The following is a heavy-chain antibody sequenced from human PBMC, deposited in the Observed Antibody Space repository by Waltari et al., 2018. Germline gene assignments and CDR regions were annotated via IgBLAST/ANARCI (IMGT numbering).Heavy chain of an antibody. CDR3: ARVGTTVAGPYPFDY. Sequence: QVQLVQSGAEVKKPGSSVKVSCKASGGTFSRYAIRWVRQAPGQGLEWMGGIIPILGIANYAQKFQGRVTITADKSTSTAYMELSSLRSEDTAVYYCARVGTTVAGPYPFDYWGQGTLVTVSS. D-gene: IGHD6-19*01. J-gene: IGHJ4*02. V-gene: IGHV1-69*10. CDR2: IIPILGIA. CDR1: GGTFSRYA.